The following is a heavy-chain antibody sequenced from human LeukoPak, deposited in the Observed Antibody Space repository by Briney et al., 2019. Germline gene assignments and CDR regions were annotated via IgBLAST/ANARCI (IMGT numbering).Heavy chain of an antibody. Sequence: GGSLRLSCAASGFTFSSYAMSWVRQAPGKGLEWVSAISGSGGSTYYADSVKGRFTISRDNSKNTLYLQMNSLRAEDTAVYYCAKDPSKGENRHSIYYFDYWGQGTLVTVSS. D-gene: IGHD3-16*01. CDR2: ISGSGGST. J-gene: IGHJ4*02. V-gene: IGHV3-23*01. CDR1: GFTFSSYA. CDR3: AKDPSKGENRHSIYYFDY.